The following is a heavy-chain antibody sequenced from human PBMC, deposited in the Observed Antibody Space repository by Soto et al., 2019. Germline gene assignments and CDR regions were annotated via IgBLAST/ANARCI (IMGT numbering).Heavy chain of an antibody. CDR2: ISHDGTNK. CDR1: VFPFSAYG. Sequence: GGSLRLSCEVSVFPFSAYGMHWVRQAPGKGLEWVAAISHDGTNKNYGDSVKGRFTISRDNSKKTLYLQMNSLRPEDTALYYCAKDEYYYSRSGYYIFDSWGQGTLVTVSS. D-gene: IGHD3-22*01. CDR3: AKDEYYYSRSGYYIFDS. J-gene: IGHJ4*02. V-gene: IGHV3-30*18.